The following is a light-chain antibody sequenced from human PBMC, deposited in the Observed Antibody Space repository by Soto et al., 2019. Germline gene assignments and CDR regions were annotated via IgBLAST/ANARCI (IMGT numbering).Light chain of an antibody. J-gene: IGKJ5*01. V-gene: IGKV1-5*03. CDR3: QQYNSYPIT. CDR2: KAS. Sequence: DTQMTQIPSTLSASLGARVTITCRASQSISSWLAWYQQKPGKVPNLLMYKASSLESGVPSRFSGSGSGTEFTLTINNLQPDDFGTYYGQQYNSYPITFGQGTRLEIK. CDR1: QSISSW.